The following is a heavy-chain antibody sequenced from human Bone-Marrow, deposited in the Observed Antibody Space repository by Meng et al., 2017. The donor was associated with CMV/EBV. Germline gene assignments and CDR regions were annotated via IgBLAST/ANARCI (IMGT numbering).Heavy chain of an antibody. V-gene: IGHV3-21*01. D-gene: IGHD1-26*01. J-gene: IGHJ4*02. CDR1: GFSFATYA. CDR3: ARDPSGLDQWVDY. CDR2: ISSSSSYI. Sequence: GESLKISCAGSGFSFATYALSWVRQTPGKGLEWVSSISSSSSYIYYADSVKGRFTISRDNSKNTLYLQKNSLRAEHTAVYYCARDPSGLDQWVDYWGQGTLVTVSS.